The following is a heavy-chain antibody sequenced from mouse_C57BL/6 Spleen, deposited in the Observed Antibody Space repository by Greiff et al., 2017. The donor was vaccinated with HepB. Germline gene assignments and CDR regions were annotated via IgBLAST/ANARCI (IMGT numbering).Heavy chain of an antibody. D-gene: IGHD4-1*01. CDR3: ARQRLGRGFDY. Sequence: EVMLVESGGGLVKPGGSLKLSCAASGFTFSSYTMSWVRQTPEKRLEWVAAISGGGGNTYYPDSVKGRFTISRDNAKNTLYLQMSSLRSEDTALYYCARQRLGRGFDYWGQGTTLTVSS. J-gene: IGHJ2*01. V-gene: IGHV5-9*01. CDR2: ISGGGGNT. CDR1: GFTFSSYT.